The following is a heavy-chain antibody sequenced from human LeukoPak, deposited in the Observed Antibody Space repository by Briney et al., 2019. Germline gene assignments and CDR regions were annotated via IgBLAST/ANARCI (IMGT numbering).Heavy chain of an antibody. D-gene: IGHD1-26*01. Sequence: GGSLRLSCAVSGFTLSSYWMSWVRQAPGKGREWVAHIKQDGSEKYHVDSVKGRFTISRDNAKNSLYLQMNSLRAEDTAVYYCARDVGSGSGDDAFDIWGQGTMVTVSS. CDR2: IKQDGSEK. J-gene: IGHJ3*02. CDR1: GFTLSSYW. CDR3: ARDVGSGSGDDAFDI. V-gene: IGHV3-7*01.